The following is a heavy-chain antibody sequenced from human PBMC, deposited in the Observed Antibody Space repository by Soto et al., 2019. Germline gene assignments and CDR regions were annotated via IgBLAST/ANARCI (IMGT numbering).Heavy chain of an antibody. CDR3: ARAVTGAEDWFGP. V-gene: IGHV1-18*01. J-gene: IGHJ5*02. CDR1: GYTFSNYG. D-gene: IGHD4-4*01. CDR2: ISLYSDGT. Sequence: GASVKVSCKTSGYTFSNYGITWVRQAPGQPLGWLGWISLYSDGTNYAQKFQGRVSMTTDTSTTTAYMELRSLRSDDTAVYYCARAVTGAEDWFGPWGQGNQVTVSS.